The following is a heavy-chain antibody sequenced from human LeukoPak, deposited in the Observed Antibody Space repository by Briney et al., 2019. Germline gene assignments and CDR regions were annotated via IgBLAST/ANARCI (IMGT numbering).Heavy chain of an antibody. J-gene: IGHJ6*03. CDR2: IKQDGSEK. D-gene: IGHD3-9*01. CDR1: GFTFSTYW. V-gene: IGHV3-7*01. Sequence: GGSLRLSCAASGFTFSTYWMSWVRQAPGKGLEWVANIKQDGSEKYYVDSVKGRFTISRDNARNSLHLQMNSLRAEDTAVYYCARPYDVLTGYKYYYYYYMDVWGKGTTVTISS. CDR3: ARPYDVLTGYKYYYYYYMDV.